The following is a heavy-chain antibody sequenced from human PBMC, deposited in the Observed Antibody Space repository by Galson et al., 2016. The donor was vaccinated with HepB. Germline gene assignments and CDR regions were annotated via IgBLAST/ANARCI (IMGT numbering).Heavy chain of an antibody. J-gene: IGHJ6*02. CDR3: ARVPHITDFWSGYLEYYYYGMDV. CDR2: TYYRSSWSY. CDR1: GDSVSSGSAA. Sequence: CAISGDSVSSGSAAWNWIRQSPSRGLQWLGRTYYRSSWSYDYAASVRSRISIDPDTSKNQFSLKLSSVTAADTAVYYCARVPHITDFWSGYLEYYYYGMDVWGQGTTVTVSS. V-gene: IGHV6-1*01. D-gene: IGHD3-3*01.